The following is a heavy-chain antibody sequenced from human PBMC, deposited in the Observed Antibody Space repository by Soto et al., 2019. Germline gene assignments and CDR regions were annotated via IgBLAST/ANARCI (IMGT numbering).Heavy chain of an antibody. CDR1: VGSFSVYS. Sequence: TXGTLSLTCAVSVGSFSVYSWTWLRQSPGKGLEWIGEINHSGTTDYNPALKSRVTMPVDTSKNQFSLRVRSVTAADTAVYYCARARFDSWSHIYYGLDVWGQGTTVTAP. D-gene: IGHD3-3*01. J-gene: IGHJ6*02. V-gene: IGHV4-34*01. CDR3: ARARFDSWSHIYYGLDV. CDR2: INHSGTT.